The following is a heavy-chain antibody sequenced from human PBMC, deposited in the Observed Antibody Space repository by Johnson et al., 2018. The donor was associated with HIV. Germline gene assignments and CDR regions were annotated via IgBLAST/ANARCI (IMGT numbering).Heavy chain of an antibody. CDR1: GFTFSSYA. D-gene: IGHD3-3*02. CDR3: ARAHLIFPKNAFDI. CDR2: ISYDGSNK. Sequence: QVQLVESGGGVVQPGRSLRLSCAASGFTFSSYAMHWVRQAPGKGLEWVAVISYDGSNKYYTDSVKGRFTISRDNSKNTLYLQMNSLRVEDTAVYFCARAHLIFPKNAFDIWGRGTMVTVSS. J-gene: IGHJ3*02. V-gene: IGHV3-30*04.